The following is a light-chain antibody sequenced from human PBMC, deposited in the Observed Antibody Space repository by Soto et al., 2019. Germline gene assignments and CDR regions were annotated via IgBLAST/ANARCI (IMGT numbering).Light chain of an antibody. CDR2: MNN. CDR3: SAWDDSLSGAV. V-gene: IGLV1-47*01. J-gene: IGLJ7*01. CDR1: SSNIGSYY. Sequence: QSVLTQPPSASGTPGQRVTISCSGSSSNIGSYYVSWYQQFPGTAPKLLIYMNNPRPSGVPDRFSGYKSVTSASLGISGLRSEDEADYYCSAWDDSLSGAVFGGGTQLTVL.